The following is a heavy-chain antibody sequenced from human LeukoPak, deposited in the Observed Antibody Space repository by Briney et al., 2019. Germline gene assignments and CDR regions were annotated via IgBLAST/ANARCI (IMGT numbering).Heavy chain of an antibody. J-gene: IGHJ4*02. CDR1: GFHFSSYW. D-gene: IGHD5-24*01. CDR3: TRVGYIDEGNDY. Sequence: GGSLRLSCVASGFHFSSYWMTWVRQAPGKGLEWVANIKQDGSKKSYVDSVKGRFTISRDNAKNSLYLQMNSLRAEDTAIYYCTRVGYIDEGNDYWGQGTLVTVSS. V-gene: IGHV3-7*04. CDR2: IKQDGSKK.